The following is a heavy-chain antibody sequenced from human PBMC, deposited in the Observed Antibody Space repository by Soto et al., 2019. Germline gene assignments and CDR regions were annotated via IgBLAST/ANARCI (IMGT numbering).Heavy chain of an antibody. Sequence: SETLSLTCAVYGGSFSGYYWSWIRQPPGKGLEWIGEINHSGSTNYNPSLKSRVTISVDTSKNQFSLKLSSVTAADTAVYYCARDLKLGYCSGGSGYSGLDYWGQGTLVTVSS. CDR1: GGSFSGYY. D-gene: IGHD2-15*01. CDR2: INHSGST. V-gene: IGHV4-34*01. J-gene: IGHJ4*02. CDR3: ARDLKLGYCSGGSGYSGLDY.